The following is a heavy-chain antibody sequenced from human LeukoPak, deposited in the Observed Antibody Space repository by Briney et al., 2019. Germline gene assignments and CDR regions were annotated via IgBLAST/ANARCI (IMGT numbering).Heavy chain of an antibody. J-gene: IGHJ4*02. CDR3: AKDKFSGYSYGLGFDY. CDR2: IRYDGSNK. Sequence: GGSLRLSCAASGFTFSSYGMHWVRQAPGKGLEWVAFIRYDGSNKYYAHSGKGRFTISRDNSKNTLYLQMNSLRAEDTAVYYCAKDKFSGYSYGLGFDYWGQGTLVTVSS. CDR1: GFTFSSYG. V-gene: IGHV3-30*02. D-gene: IGHD5-18*01.